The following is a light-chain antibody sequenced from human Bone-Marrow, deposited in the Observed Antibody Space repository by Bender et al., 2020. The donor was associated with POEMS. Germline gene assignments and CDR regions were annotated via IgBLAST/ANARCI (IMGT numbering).Light chain of an antibody. Sequence: QSALTQPASVSGSPGQSITISCTGTSSDVGGYNYVSWFQQHPGKAPKLMIYEVFKRPSGVSNRFSGAKSGNTASLTISGLQAEDEARYYCSSYTDTNSLLFGGGTSLTVL. CDR1: SSDVGGYNY. J-gene: IGLJ2*01. V-gene: IGLV2-14*03. CDR3: SSYTDTNSLL. CDR2: EVF.